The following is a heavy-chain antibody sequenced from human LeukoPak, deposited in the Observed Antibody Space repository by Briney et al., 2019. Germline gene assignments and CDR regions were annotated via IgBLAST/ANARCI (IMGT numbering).Heavy chain of an antibody. CDR3: AKSGILGTYYFDY. V-gene: IGHV3-30*18. Sequence: GGSLRLSCAASGFTFSGYGMHWVRQAPGKGLEWVALISFDGSNQYYADSVKGRFTISRDNSKNTLYLQMNSLRAEDTAVYYCAKSGILGTYYFDYWGQGTLVTVSS. D-gene: IGHD2-15*01. CDR1: GFTFSGYG. J-gene: IGHJ4*02. CDR2: ISFDGSNQ.